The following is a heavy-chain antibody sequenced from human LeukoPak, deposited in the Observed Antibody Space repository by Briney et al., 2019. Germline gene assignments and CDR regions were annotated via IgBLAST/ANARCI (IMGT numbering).Heavy chain of an antibody. D-gene: IGHD1-26*01. J-gene: IGHJ4*02. CDR1: GGTFSSYA. Sequence: GASVKVSCKASGGTFSSYAISWVRQAPGQGLEWMGGIIPIFGTANYAQKFQGRVTITTDESTSTAYMELSSLRSEDTAVYYCASSGSYGVWYFDYWGPGTLVTVSS. CDR2: IIPIFGTA. CDR3: ASSGSYGVWYFDY. V-gene: IGHV1-69*05.